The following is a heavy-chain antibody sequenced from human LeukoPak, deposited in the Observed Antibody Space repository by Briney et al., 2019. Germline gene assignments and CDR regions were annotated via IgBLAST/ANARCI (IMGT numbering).Heavy chain of an antibody. Sequence: GASVKVSCKASGYTFTGYYMHWVRQAPGQGLEWMGWINPNSGGTNYAQKFQGRVTMTRDTSISTAYMELSRLRSDDTAVYYCAIYYDSSGYYYSTLDYWGQGTLVTVSS. J-gene: IGHJ4*02. CDR3: AIYYDSSGYYYSTLDY. CDR1: GYTFTGYY. CDR2: INPNSGGT. V-gene: IGHV1-2*02. D-gene: IGHD3-22*01.